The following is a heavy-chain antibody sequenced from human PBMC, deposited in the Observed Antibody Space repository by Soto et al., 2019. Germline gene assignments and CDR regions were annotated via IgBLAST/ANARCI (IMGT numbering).Heavy chain of an antibody. Sequence: GASVKVSCKASGYTFTSYGISWVRQAPGQGLEWMGWISGYNDNTNYAQKLQGRVTMTTDTSTSTAYMELRSLRFDDTAVYYCARETGSANYRPFDYWGRGTLVTVSS. D-gene: IGHD3-10*01. CDR3: ARETGSANYRPFDY. CDR2: ISGYNDNT. CDR1: GYTFTSYG. J-gene: IGHJ4*02. V-gene: IGHV1-18*01.